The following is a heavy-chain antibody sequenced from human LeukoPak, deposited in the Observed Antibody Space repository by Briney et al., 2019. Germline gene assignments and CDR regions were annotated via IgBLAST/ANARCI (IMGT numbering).Heavy chain of an antibody. CDR3: ARDLEDINDYDGFDP. CDR2: IYYSGST. J-gene: IGHJ5*02. Sequence: SETLSLTCTVSGGSISSSSYYWGWIRQPPGKGLEWIGSIYYSGSTYYNPSLKSRVTISVDTSKNQFSLKLSSVTAADTAVYYCARDLEDINDYDGFDPWGQGILVTVSS. V-gene: IGHV4-39*07. D-gene: IGHD4-17*01. CDR1: GGSISSSSYY.